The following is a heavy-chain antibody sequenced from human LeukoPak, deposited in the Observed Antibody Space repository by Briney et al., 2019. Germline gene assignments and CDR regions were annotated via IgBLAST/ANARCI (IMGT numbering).Heavy chain of an antibody. J-gene: IGHJ3*02. D-gene: IGHD2-21*02. CDR1: GFTFDDYA. Sequence: PGGSLRLSCAASGFTFDDYAMHWVRQAPGKGLEWVSGISWNSGSIGYADSVKGRFTISRDNAKNSLYLQMNSLRAEDTAVYYCAKDGGSDPDSFDIWGQGTMVTVSS. V-gene: IGHV3-9*01. CDR3: AKDGGSDPDSFDI. CDR2: ISWNSGSI.